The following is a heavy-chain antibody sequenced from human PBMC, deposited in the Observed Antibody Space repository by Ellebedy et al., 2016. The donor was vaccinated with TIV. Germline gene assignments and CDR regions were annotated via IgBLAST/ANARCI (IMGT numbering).Heavy chain of an antibody. CDR3: AREIWFGELRDWFDP. CDR1: GFIFSNYG. Sequence: LGGSLRLSCVGSGFIFSNYGVHWVRQAPGKGLEWVAAIFYDGSKKYHADSVKGRLTISRDNSKNTVYLQMNSLRVEDTAVYYCAREIWFGELRDWFDPWGQGTQVTVSS. J-gene: IGHJ5*02. D-gene: IGHD3-10*01. CDR2: IFYDGSKK. V-gene: IGHV3-30*03.